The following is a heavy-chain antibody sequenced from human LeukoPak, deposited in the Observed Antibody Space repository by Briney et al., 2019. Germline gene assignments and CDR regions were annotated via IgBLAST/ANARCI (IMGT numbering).Heavy chain of an antibody. CDR1: GGPFSGYY. CDR3: ARGRIYCSGGSCYSGYFDY. Sequence: SETLSLTCAVYGGPFSGYYWSWIRQPPGKGLEWIGEINHSGSTNYNPSLKSRVTISVDTSKNQFSLKLSSVTAADTAVYYCARGRIYCSGGSCYSGYFDYWGQGTLVTVSS. CDR2: INHSGST. D-gene: IGHD2-15*01. J-gene: IGHJ4*02. V-gene: IGHV4-34*01.